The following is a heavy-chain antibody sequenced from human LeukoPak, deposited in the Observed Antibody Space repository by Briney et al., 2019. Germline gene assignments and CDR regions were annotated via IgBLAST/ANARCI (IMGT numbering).Heavy chain of an antibody. D-gene: IGHD5-12*01. V-gene: IGHV4-59*12. CDR1: GGSISSYY. CDR3: ARDLAGPQWLRGQDDWFDN. Sequence: SETLSLTCTVSGGSISSYYWSWIRQPPGKGLEWIGYIYYSGSTNYNPSLKSRVTMSVDTSKNQFSLKLSSVTAADTAVYYCARDLAGPQWLRGQDDWFDNWGQGTLVTVSS. J-gene: IGHJ4*02. CDR2: IYYSGST.